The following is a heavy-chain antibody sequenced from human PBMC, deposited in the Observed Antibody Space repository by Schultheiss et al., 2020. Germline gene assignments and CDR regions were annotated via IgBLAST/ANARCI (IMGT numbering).Heavy chain of an antibody. J-gene: IGHJ6*03. CDR1: GYTFTGYY. CDR2: INPNSGGT. D-gene: IGHD3-3*01. Sequence: ASVKVSCKASGYTFTGYYMHWVRQAPGQGLEWMGWINPNSGGTNYAQKFQGWVTMTRDTSISTAYMELSRLRSDDTAVYYCAREVIPVFWSGSRHYYYMDVWGKGTTVTVSS. CDR3: AREVIPVFWSGSRHYYYMDV. V-gene: IGHV1-2*04.